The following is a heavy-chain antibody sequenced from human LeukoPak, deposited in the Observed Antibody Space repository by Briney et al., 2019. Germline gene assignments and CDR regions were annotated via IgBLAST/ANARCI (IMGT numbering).Heavy chain of an antibody. CDR3: ARFVWNYGPNWFDP. J-gene: IGHJ5*02. CDR2: IYHSGST. CDR1: GYSISSGYY. Sequence: SETLSLTCTVSGYSISSGYYWGWIRQPPGKGLEWIGSIYHSGSTYYNPSLKSRVTISVDTSKNQFSLKLSSVTAADTAVYYCARFVWNYGPNWFDPWGQGTLVTVSS. V-gene: IGHV4-38-2*02. D-gene: IGHD1-7*01.